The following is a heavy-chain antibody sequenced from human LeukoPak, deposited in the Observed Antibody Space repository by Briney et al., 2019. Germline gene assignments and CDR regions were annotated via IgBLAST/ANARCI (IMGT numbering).Heavy chain of an antibody. J-gene: IGHJ6*03. CDR3: ARDSGLWFGDYYYYYMDV. D-gene: IGHD3-10*01. V-gene: IGHV4-61*02. CDR2: IYTSGST. Sequence: SETLSLTCTVSGGSISSGSYYWSWIRQPARKGLEWIGRIYTSGSTTYNPSLKSRVTISVDTSKNQFSLKLNSVSAADTAVYYCARDSGLWFGDYYYYYMDVWGKGTTVTISS. CDR1: GGSISSGSYY.